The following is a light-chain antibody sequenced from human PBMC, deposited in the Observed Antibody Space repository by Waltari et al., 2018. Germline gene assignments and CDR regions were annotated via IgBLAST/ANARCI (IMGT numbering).Light chain of an antibody. V-gene: IGKV4-1*01. J-gene: IGKJ4*01. CDR2: WAS. Sequence: DIVMTQSPESLAVSLGERATINCKSSQSVFHSSNDRNYLVWYQQKPGQPPKVLIYWASTREFGVPDRVSGSGSGTDFTLTISNLQPEDVAIYYCQQYYSPPLTFGGGTKVEIK. CDR1: QSVFHSSNDRNY. CDR3: QQYYSPPLT.